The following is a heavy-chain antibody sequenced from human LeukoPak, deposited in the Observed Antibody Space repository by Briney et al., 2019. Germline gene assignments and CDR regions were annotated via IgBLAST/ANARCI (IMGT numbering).Heavy chain of an antibody. CDR1: GYIFSNYD. CDR2: MNPNSGNT. V-gene: IGHV1-8*01. CDR3: ARAVRYQLLPDF. J-gene: IGHJ4*02. D-gene: IGHD2-2*01. Sequence: EASVKVSCKASGYIFSNYDISWVRQATGQGFEWMGWMNPNSGNTGYALQFQGRVTFSTDASITTAYMETSRVRSDDTAVYYCARAVRYQLLPDFWGQGTLVTVSS.